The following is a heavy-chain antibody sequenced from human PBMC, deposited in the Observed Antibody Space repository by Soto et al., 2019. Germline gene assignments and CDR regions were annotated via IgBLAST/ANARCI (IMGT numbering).Heavy chain of an antibody. CDR1: GFTFSNYA. Sequence: EVQLLESGGGLVQPGGSLRLSCAASGFTFSNYAMSWVRQAPGKGLEWVSTITWSGDTTYYADSVKGRFTISRDNSRNTLYLQMNSLRAEDTAVYSCAKKYHYGSGTYLFYFDYWGQGARVTVSS. V-gene: IGHV3-23*01. CDR2: ITWSGDTT. CDR3: AKKYHYGSGTYLFYFDY. D-gene: IGHD3-10*01. J-gene: IGHJ4*02.